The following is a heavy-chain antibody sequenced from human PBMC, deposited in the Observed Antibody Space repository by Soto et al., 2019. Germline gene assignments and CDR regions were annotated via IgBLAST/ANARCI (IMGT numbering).Heavy chain of an antibody. CDR1: GGSISSYY. D-gene: IGHD3-3*01. V-gene: IGHV4-59*01. J-gene: IGHJ5*02. CDR3: ARNRCTYGGGFGVAYPLLGWFDP. Sequence: SETLSLTCTVSGGSISSYYCSWIRQPPGKGLEWIGYIYYSGSTNYNPSHKSRVTISVDTSKNQLSLKLSPVTAAATAVSSCARNRCTYGGGFGVAYPLLGWFDPWGQETLVTVSS. CDR2: IYYSGST.